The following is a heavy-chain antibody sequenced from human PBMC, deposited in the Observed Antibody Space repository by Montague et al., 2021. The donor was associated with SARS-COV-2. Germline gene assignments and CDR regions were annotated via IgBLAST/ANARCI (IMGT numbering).Heavy chain of an antibody. CDR2: INYRGTT. CDR3: AGHNDGYNRWYYFDY. Sequence: SETLSLTCTVSGGSISSTNYYWGLIRQPPGKGLEWIGSINYRGTTHYNPSLQSRVTMSVDTSKGLFSLESSSVTAADTAIYYCAGHNDGYNRWYYFDYWGQGTMVTVSS. V-gene: IGHV4-39*01. J-gene: IGHJ4*02. D-gene: IGHD5-24*01. CDR1: GGSISSTNYY.